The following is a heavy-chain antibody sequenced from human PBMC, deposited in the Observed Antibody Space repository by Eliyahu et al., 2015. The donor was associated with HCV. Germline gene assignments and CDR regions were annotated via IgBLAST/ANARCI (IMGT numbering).Heavy chain of an antibody. CDR1: GGSXXSVXHY. Sequence: QVQLQESGPGLVKPPQTLSLTCRVSGGSXXSVXHYWTWXRQHPGKGLXWLGDIYYSGSTDFNPSLESRLTISIDTSKDQFSLSLTSVTAADTAVYYCARHALGRGRSFDVWGQGTLVTVSS. D-gene: IGHD1-26*01. CDR2: IYYSGST. CDR3: ARHALGRGRSFDV. J-gene: IGHJ3*01. V-gene: IGHV4-31*03.